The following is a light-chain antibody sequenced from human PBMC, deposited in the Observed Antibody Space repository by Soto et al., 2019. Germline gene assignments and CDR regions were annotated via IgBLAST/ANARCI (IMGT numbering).Light chain of an antibody. CDR2: SAS. CDR1: QTINNR. V-gene: IGKV1-39*01. Sequence: DIQMTQSPSSLSASVGDRVSVTCRASQTINNRLNWYQQKAGTAPKLLIYSASSLQSGVPSRFSGSGSGTDFTLTISNLQPEDFATYYCQQSDRTPQTFGQGTKVEV. J-gene: IGKJ1*01. CDR3: QQSDRTPQT.